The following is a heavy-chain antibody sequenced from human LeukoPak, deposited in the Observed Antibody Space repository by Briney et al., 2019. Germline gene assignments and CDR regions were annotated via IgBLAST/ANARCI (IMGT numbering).Heavy chain of an antibody. J-gene: IGHJ4*02. CDR2: IYTSGST. CDR1: GGSVNNNSYH. V-gene: IGHV4-39*07. Sequence: SETLSLTCTVSGGSVNNNSYHWGWIRQPPGKGLEWIGSIYTSGSTNYNPSLKSRVTMSVDTSKNQFSLKLSSVTAADTAVYYCAREGSSSSPFDYWGQGTLVTVSS. CDR3: AREGSSSSPFDY. D-gene: IGHD6-6*01.